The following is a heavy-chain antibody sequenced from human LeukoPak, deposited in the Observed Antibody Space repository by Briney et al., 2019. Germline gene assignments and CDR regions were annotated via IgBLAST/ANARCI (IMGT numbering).Heavy chain of an antibody. Sequence: PGGSLRLSCSASGFTFSSYAMHWVRQAPGKGLEYVSAISSNVGSTYYADSVKSRFTISRDNSKNTLYLQMSSLRAEDTAVYYCVKGRITVSSKGGHRYYFDYWGQGTLVTVSS. V-gene: IGHV3-64D*09. D-gene: IGHD3-22*01. CDR3: VKGRITVSSKGGHRYYFDY. J-gene: IGHJ4*02. CDR1: GFTFSSYA. CDR2: ISSNVGST.